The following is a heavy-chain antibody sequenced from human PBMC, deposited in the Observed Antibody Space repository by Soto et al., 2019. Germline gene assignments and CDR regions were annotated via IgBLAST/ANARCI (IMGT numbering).Heavy chain of an antibody. D-gene: IGHD3-22*01. CDR1: GGSFSGYY. CDR2: INHSGST. V-gene: IGHV4-34*01. CDR3: ARIGHYDSSGYVDY. J-gene: IGHJ4*02. Sequence: QVQLQQWGAGLLKPSETLSLTCAVYGGSFSGYYWSWIRQPPGKGLEWIGEINHSGSTNYNPSLKRRVTISVDTSKNQFSLKLSSVTAADTAVYYCARIGHYDSSGYVDYWGQGTLVTVSS.